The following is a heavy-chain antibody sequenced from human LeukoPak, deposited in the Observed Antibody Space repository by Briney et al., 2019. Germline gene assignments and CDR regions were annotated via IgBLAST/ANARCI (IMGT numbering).Heavy chain of an antibody. CDR3: ARRVAAAGSGHRNWYFDL. Sequence: PSETLSLTCTVSGGSISSYYWSWIRQPPGKGLEWIGYIYYSGSTHYNPSLKSRVTISVDTSKNQFSLKLSSVTAADTAVYYCARRVAAAGSGHRNWYFDLWGRGTLVTVSS. D-gene: IGHD6-13*01. CDR2: IYYSGST. CDR1: GGSISSYY. J-gene: IGHJ2*01. V-gene: IGHV4-59*08.